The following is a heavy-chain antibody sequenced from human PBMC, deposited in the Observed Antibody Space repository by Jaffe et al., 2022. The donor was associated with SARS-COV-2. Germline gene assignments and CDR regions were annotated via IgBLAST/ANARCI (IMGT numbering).Heavy chain of an antibody. CDR3: ARESGPYNFWRVGFFNGMDV. CDR1: GFTFSGYS. D-gene: IGHD3-3*01. CDR2: ISSASTTI. V-gene: IGHV3-48*02. J-gene: IGHJ6*02. Sequence: EVQLLESGGGLVQPGGSLRLSCAASGFTFSGYSMNWVRQAPGKGLEWVSYISSASTTIYYADSVRGRFSISRDDANNSLHLQMNSLRDEDTAVYYCARESGPYNFWRVGFFNGMDVWGQGTTVAVSS.